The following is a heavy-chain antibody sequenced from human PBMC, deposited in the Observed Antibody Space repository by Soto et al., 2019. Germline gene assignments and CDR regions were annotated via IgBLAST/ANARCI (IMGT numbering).Heavy chain of an antibody. D-gene: IGHD3-10*01. V-gene: IGHV4-4*02. CDR3: ARDKARYYYGSGSSTLCHY. Sequence: SETLSLTCAVSGGSISSSNWWNWVRQPPGKGLEWIGDIYSSGSTNYNPSSKRRVTISVDKSKNQFYLKLSSVTAADTVVYYCARDKARYYYGSGSSTLCHYWGQGTLVTVSS. J-gene: IGHJ4*02. CDR1: GGSISSSNW. CDR2: IYSSGST.